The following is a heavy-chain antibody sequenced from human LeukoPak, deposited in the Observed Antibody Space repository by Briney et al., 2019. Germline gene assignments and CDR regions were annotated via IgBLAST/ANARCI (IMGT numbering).Heavy chain of an antibody. CDR2: IIPLFNTP. D-gene: IGHD2-15*01. CDR3: TRAGIPGYCSAATCSNWFDH. CDR1: GGTFSSYS. Sequence: SVTVSCKDSGGTFSSYSINWVRQAPRQGLEWMGGIIPLFNTPNYAQKFQGRVSITADKSTNTTYMELSSLTSEDTAVYYCTRAGIPGYCSAATCSNWFDHWGQGTLVTVSS. J-gene: IGHJ5*02. V-gene: IGHV1-69*06.